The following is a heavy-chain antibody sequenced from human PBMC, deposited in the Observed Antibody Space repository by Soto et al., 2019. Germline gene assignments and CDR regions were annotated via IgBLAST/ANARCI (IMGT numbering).Heavy chain of an antibody. D-gene: IGHD1-7*01. CDR3: TKNSAYALDY. Sequence: SETLSLTCDVSGASVTNNNWWSWVRQAPGEGLEWIGEIHHIGSTNYNPSLKNRVTMSVDKSKNQFFLSLTYVTAADTAVYYCTKNSAYALDYWGQGTLVTVSS. CDR1: GASVTNNNW. V-gene: IGHV4-4*02. J-gene: IGHJ4*02. CDR2: IHHIGST.